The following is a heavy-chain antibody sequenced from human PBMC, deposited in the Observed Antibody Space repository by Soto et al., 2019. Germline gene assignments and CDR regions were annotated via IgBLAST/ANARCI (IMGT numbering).Heavy chain of an antibody. Sequence: QVQLVQSGAEVKKPGASVKVSCKASGYTFTSYDINWVRQATGQGLEWMGWMNANSGNTGYAQKFQGRVTMTSNTSRSTAYIEPSSFRSENTAFYCSSRSTNDYGDRHWGQGTLVTVSS. J-gene: IGHJ4*02. D-gene: IGHD4-17*01. CDR1: GYTFTSYD. CDR3: SRSTNDYGDRH. CDR2: MNANSGNT. V-gene: IGHV1-8*01.